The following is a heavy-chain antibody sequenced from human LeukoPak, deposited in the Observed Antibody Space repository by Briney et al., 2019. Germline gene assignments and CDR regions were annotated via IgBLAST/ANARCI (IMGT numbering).Heavy chain of an antibody. Sequence: GGSRLSCAASGFTFSSYSMNWVRQAPGKGLEWVSSISSSSSYIYYADSVKGRFTISRDNAKNSLYLQMNSLRAEDTALYYCAKARYSGYYDYWGQGTLVTVSS. D-gene: IGHD5-12*01. V-gene: IGHV3-21*04. CDR3: AKARYSGYYDY. J-gene: IGHJ4*02. CDR1: GFTFSSYS. CDR2: ISSSSSYI.